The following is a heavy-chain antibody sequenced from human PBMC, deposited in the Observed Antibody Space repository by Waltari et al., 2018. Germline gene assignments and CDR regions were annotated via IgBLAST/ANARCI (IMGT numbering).Heavy chain of an antibody. V-gene: IGHV3-23*01. CDR3: AKAPCSGGSCYPVNWFDP. CDR1: GFTFSRYA. D-gene: IGHD2-15*01. Sequence: EVQLLESGGGLVQPGGSLRLSCAASGFTFSRYAMSWVRQAPGKGLEWVSSIGSSGGSKYYAESVKYRFTISRDNSKNTRYLQMNSLRAEDTVVYYCAKAPCSGGSCYPVNWFDPWGQGTLVTVSS. CDR2: IGSSGGSK. J-gene: IGHJ5*02.